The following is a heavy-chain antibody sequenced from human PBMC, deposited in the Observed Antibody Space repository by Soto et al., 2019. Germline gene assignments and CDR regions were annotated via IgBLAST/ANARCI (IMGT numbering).Heavy chain of an antibody. D-gene: IGHD3-10*01. J-gene: IGHJ6*02. CDR1: GYTFTTYD. CDR3: ARSRVTMYGMDV. V-gene: IGHV1-18*01. Sequence: SCKASGYTFTTYDISWVRQAPGQGLEWMGWISAYNGNTNYAQNFQGRVTTTTDTSTSTAYMELSSLRSDDTAVYYCARSRVTMYGMDVWGQGTTVTVSS. CDR2: ISAYNGNT.